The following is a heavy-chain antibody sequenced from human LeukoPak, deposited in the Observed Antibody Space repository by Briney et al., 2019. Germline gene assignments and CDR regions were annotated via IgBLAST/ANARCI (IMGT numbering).Heavy chain of an antibody. CDR1: GFTFSSYA. CDR2: ISDSGSTI. V-gene: IGHV3-48*03. Sequence: GGSLRLSCAASGFTFSSYAMSWVRQAPGKGLEWISYISDSGSTIYYSDSVNGRFTISRDNAKNSLYLQMNSLRAEDTAVYYCARDWTGWSFDPWGQGTLVTVSS. CDR3: ARDWTGWSFDP. J-gene: IGHJ5*02. D-gene: IGHD3/OR15-3a*01.